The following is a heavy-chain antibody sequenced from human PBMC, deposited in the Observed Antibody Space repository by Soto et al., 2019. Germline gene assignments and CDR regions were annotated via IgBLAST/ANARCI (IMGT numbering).Heavy chain of an antibody. Sequence: EVQLVESGGDVVKPGGSLRLSCATSGFTFNNYNMNWVRQAPGKGLEWVSSIAARGSGYRYYAESEKGRFTITRDVAKNSLYLQMNNLRADDTALYYCARDLEGADVFDLWGQGTMVTVSS. CDR2: IAARGSGYR. D-gene: IGHD3-16*01. CDR3: ARDLEGADVFDL. CDR1: GFTFNNYN. J-gene: IGHJ3*01. V-gene: IGHV3-21*01.